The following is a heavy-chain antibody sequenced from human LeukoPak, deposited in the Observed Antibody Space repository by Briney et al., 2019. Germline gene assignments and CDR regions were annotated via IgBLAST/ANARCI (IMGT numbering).Heavy chain of an antibody. D-gene: IGHD3-10*01. Sequence: PGRSLRLSCAASGFTFDDYSMHWVRQGPGKGLEWVSGISCNSSSMGYADSVKGRFTISRDNAKSSLYLQMNSLRAEDTALYYCTKDLNSGSYPTDAFDIWGQGTMVTVSS. CDR2: ISCNSSSM. V-gene: IGHV3-9*01. CDR3: TKDLNSGSYPTDAFDI. J-gene: IGHJ3*02. CDR1: GFTFDDYS.